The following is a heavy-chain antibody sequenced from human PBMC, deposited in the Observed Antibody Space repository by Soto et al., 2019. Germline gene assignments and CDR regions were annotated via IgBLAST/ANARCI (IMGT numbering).Heavy chain of an antibody. CDR3: VFFLMIRRPPRSTLFPYTTLSDL. V-gene: IGHV4-31*01. Sequence: SENLSLTCTVSGGSISSGGYYWSWIRQHPGKGLEWIGYIYYSGSTYYNPSLKSQVTISVDTSKNQFSLKLSSVTAADTAVFYCVFFLMIRRPPRSTLFPYTTLSDL. CDR1: GGSISSGGYY. D-gene: IGHD4-17*01. J-gene: IGHJ2*01. CDR2: IYYSGST.